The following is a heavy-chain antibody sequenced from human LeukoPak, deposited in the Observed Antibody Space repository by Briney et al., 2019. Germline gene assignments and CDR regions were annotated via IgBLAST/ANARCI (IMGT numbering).Heavy chain of an antibody. D-gene: IGHD3-9*01. CDR3: TRGDDILTGYYRDHFDY. Sequence: GGSLRLSCAASGFTFSSYWMHWVRQAPGKGLVWVSRINSDGSSTSYADSVKGRFTISRDNAKNTLYLQMNSLRAEDTAVYYCTRGDDILTGYYRDHFDYWGQGTLVTVSS. CDR2: INSDGSST. V-gene: IGHV3-74*01. CDR1: GFTFSSYW. J-gene: IGHJ4*02.